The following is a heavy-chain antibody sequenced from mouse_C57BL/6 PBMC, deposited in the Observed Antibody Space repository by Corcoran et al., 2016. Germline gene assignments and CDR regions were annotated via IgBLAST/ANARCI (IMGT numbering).Heavy chain of an antibody. Sequence: QIQLVQSGPELKKPGETVKISCKASGYTFTTYGMSWVKQAPGKGLKWMGWINTYSGVPTYADDFKGRFAFSLETSASTAYLQINNLKNEDTATYFCAREGWLKDYFDYWGQGTTLTVSS. CDR2: INTYSGVP. D-gene: IGHD2-3*01. V-gene: IGHV9-3*01. CDR1: GYTFTTYG. CDR3: AREGWLKDYFDY. J-gene: IGHJ2*01.